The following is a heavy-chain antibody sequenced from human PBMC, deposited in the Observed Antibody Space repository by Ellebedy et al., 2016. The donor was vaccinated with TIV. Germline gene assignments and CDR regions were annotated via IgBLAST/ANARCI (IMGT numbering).Heavy chain of an antibody. V-gene: IGHV4-59*01. D-gene: IGHD3-10*01. Sequence: SETLSPTXTVSGASISSYSWSWIRQPPGKGLEWIGYIYYSGSTNYNPSLKSRVTISVGTSKNQFSLKLSSVTAADTAVYYCARAGRSPGSYYYYGMDVWGQGTTVTVSS. CDR1: GASISSYS. J-gene: IGHJ6*02. CDR3: ARAGRSPGSYYYYGMDV. CDR2: IYYSGST.